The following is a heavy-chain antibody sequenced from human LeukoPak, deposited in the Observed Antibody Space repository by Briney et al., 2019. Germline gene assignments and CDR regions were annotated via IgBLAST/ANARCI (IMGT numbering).Heavy chain of an antibody. J-gene: IGHJ4*02. Sequence: GESLQISCKASGYNFPSYWIGWVRQMPGKGLEWMGVIDPNDDDISYSPPFQGQVTISADKSLSIVYLRWRSLKASDTAVYYCARRDASSGGRLDYWGQGSLVTVSS. CDR1: GYNFPSYW. CDR2: IDPNDDDI. CDR3: ARRDASSGGRLDY. D-gene: IGHD2-15*01. V-gene: IGHV5-51*01.